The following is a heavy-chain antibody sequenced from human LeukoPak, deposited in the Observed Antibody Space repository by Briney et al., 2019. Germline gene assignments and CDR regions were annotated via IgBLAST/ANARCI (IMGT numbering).Heavy chain of an antibody. CDR2: MNPNSGNT. CDR3: ARARSMVRGVRNYYYYMDV. D-gene: IGHD3-10*01. Sequence: ASVKVSCKASGYTFTSYDINWVRQATGQGLEWMGWMNPNSGNTGYAQKFQGRVTMTRNTSISTAYMELSSLRSEDTAVYYCARARSMVRGVRNYYYYMDVWGKGTTVTVSS. CDR1: GYTFTSYD. J-gene: IGHJ6*03. V-gene: IGHV1-8*01.